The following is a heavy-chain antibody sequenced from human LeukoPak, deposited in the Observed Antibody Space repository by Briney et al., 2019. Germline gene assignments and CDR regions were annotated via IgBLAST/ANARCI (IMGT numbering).Heavy chain of an antibody. J-gene: IGHJ6*03. CDR1: GYTFTGYF. V-gene: IGHV1-2*02. D-gene: IGHD4-11*01. Sequence: ASVKVSCKASGYTFTGYFIHWVRQAPGQGLEWMGWINPNRGATNYAQKFQGRVTMTRDTSITTVYMELSGLDFDDTAVYYCGKDGDSNRYDLYFYYMDLWGTGTTVTVSS. CDR3: GKDGDSNRYDLYFYYMDL. CDR2: INPNRGAT.